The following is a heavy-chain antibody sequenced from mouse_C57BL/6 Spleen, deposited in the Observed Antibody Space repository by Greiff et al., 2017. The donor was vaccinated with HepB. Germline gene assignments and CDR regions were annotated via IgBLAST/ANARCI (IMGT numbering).Heavy chain of an antibody. J-gene: IGHJ4*01. V-gene: IGHV1-50*01. CDR2: IDPSDSYT. CDR3: ARSSYDYAMDY. CDR1: GYTFTSYW. Sequence: VQLQQPGAELVKPGASVKLSCKASGYTFTSYWMQWVKQRPGQGLEWIGEIDPSDSYTNYNQKFKGKATLTVDTSSSTAYMQLSSLTSEDSALYYCARSSYDYAMDYWGQGTSVTVSS. D-gene: IGHD1-1*01.